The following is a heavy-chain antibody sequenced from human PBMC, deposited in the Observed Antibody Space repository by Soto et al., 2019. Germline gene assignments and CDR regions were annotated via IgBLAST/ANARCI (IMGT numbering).Heavy chain of an antibody. CDR3: AKVTVSIPSYGMVV. Sequence: QSGGSLRLSCAASGFTFSSYAMSWVRQAPGKGLEWVSAISGSGGSTYYADSVKGRFTISRDNSKNTLYLQMNSLRAEDTAVYYCAKVTVSIPSYGMVVWGQGTTVTVSS. J-gene: IGHJ6*02. CDR2: ISGSGGST. V-gene: IGHV3-23*01. D-gene: IGHD4-4*01. CDR1: GFTFSSYA.